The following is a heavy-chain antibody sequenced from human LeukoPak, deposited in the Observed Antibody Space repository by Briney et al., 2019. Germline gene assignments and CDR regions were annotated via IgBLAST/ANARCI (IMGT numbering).Heavy chain of an antibody. J-gene: IGHJ3*02. CDR2: IRSKAYGGTT. Sequence: PGGSLRLSCTGSGFTFGDYTMSWVRQAPGKGLEWVGIIRSKAYGGTTEYAASVKGRFTFSRDDSKSIAYLQMNSLKTEDTAVYYCTRPRYTGSYSKGDAFDIWGQGTMVTVSS. CDR1: GFTFGDYT. CDR3: TRPRYTGSYSKGDAFDI. D-gene: IGHD1-26*01. V-gene: IGHV3-49*04.